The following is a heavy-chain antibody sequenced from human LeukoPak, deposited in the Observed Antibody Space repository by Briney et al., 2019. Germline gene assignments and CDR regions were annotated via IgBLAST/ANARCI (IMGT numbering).Heavy chain of an antibody. V-gene: IGHV3-73*01. Sequence: GGSLRLSCAASGFTFSGSAMHWVRQASGKGLEWVGRIRSKANSYATAYAASVKGRFTISRDDSKNTLYLQMNSLKTEDTAVYYCTTDTAPDYDSSGFYYFDYWGQGTLVTVSS. J-gene: IGHJ4*02. CDR2: IRSKANSYAT. CDR3: TTDTAPDYDSSGFYYFDY. D-gene: IGHD3-22*01. CDR1: GFTFSGSA.